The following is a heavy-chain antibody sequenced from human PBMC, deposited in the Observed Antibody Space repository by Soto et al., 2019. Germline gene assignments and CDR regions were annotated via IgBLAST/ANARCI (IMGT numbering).Heavy chain of an antibody. V-gene: IGHV1-3*01. CDR1: GYTFTSYA. Sequence: ASVKVSCKASGYTFTSYAMHWVRQAPGQRLERMGWINAGNGNTNYAQNLQGRLTLTTDTSTTTAYMELRSLRSNDTAIYYCAMVDVYVTPSPQDVWGQGTTVTVSS. CDR3: AMVDVYVTPSPQDV. J-gene: IGHJ6*02. CDR2: INAGNGNT. D-gene: IGHD3-16*01.